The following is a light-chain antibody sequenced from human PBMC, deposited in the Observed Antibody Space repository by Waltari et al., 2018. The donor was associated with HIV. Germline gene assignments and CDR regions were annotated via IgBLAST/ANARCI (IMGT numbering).Light chain of an antibody. CDR1: NFRTKS. J-gene: IGLJ1*01. CDR2: DSG. CDR3: QVWDSTTDHYV. V-gene: IGLV3-21*04. Sequence: SYVLTQPPSVSVAPGKTAKITCGGNNFRTKSVHWYQQKPGPAPGGIIYDSGDRPSGIPERLSGADCGNTATLTISRVEAGDEADYYCQVWDSTTDHYVFGSGTKVTVL.